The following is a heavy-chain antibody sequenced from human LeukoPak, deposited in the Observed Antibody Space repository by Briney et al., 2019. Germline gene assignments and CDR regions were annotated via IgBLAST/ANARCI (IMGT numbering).Heavy chain of an antibody. Sequence: SETLSLTCAVYGGSFSGYYWGWIRQPPGKGLEWIGSIYHSGSTYYNPSLKSRVTISVDTSKNQFSLKLSSVTAADTAVYYCARDPTYYDFWSGYYIGGYFDYWGQGTLVTVSS. CDR1: GGSFSGYY. J-gene: IGHJ4*02. CDR2: IYHSGST. V-gene: IGHV4-38-2*02. CDR3: ARDPTYYDFWSGYYIGGYFDY. D-gene: IGHD3-3*01.